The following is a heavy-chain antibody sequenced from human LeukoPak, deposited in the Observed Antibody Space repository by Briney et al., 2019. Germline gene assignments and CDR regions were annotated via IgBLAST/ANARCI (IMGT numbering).Heavy chain of an antibody. V-gene: IGHV3-7*01. J-gene: IGHJ4*02. CDR1: GFTFSSYW. CDR2: IKQDGSEK. CDR3: AREGDSGSSTTPLPSSDY. Sequence: PGGSLRLSCAASGFTFSSYWMSWVRQAPGKGLEWVANIKQDGSEKYYVDSVRGRFTISRDNAKNSLYLQMNSLRAEDTAVYYCAREGDSGSSTTPLPSSDYWGQGTLVTVSS. D-gene: IGHD1-26*01.